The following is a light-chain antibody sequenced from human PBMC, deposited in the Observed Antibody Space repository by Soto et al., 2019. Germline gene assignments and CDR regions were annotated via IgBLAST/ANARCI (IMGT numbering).Light chain of an antibody. CDR3: GSWDRMLSASV. Sequence: QSVLTQPPSVSAAPGQKVTIACSGSSSNIGGNSVSWYQQLPGTAPKLLIYDDNKRPSGIPDRFSGSKSGTSATLGITGFQTGDEADYYCGSWDRMLSASVFGPGTKVTV. J-gene: IGLJ1*01. CDR2: DDN. V-gene: IGLV1-51*01. CDR1: SSNIGGNS.